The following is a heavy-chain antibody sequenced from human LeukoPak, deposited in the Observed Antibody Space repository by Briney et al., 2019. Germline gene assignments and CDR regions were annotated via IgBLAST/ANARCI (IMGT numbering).Heavy chain of an antibody. Sequence: GGSLRLSCAASAFTFSRYRMTWVRQAPGKGLEWVANIKEDGSEKYYVDSVKGRFSISRDNTKNSLYLQMNSLRAEDTAVYYCARGGYTSSWYISRDYWGQGTLVTVSS. J-gene: IGHJ4*02. CDR3: ARGGYTSSWYISRDY. V-gene: IGHV3-7*01. CDR1: AFTFSRYR. D-gene: IGHD6-13*01. CDR2: IKEDGSEK.